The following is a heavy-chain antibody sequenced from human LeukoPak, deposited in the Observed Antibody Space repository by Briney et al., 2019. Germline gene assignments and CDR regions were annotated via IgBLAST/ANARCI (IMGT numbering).Heavy chain of an antibody. J-gene: IGHJ6*02. CDR3: AKPLGNYYYYGMDV. CDR2: ISYDGSNK. Sequence: GRSLRLSCAASGSTFSSYGMHWVRQAPGKGLEWVAVISYDGSNKYYADSVKGRFTISRDNSKNTLYLQMNSLRAEDTAVYYCAKPLGNYYYYGMDVWGQGTTVTVSS. V-gene: IGHV3-30*18. CDR1: GSTFSSYG.